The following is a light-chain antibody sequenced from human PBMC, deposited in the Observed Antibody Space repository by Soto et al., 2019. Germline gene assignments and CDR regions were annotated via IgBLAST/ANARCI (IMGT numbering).Light chain of an antibody. CDR2: AAS. J-gene: IGKJ2*01. CDR1: QSLSAS. CDR3: RQRDRFSHS. V-gene: IGKV1-39*01. Sequence: DVQMTQSPSSLSASVGDRVTITCRTSQSLSASLNWYQQKPGKTPKLLIYAASSLQSGVPSSFSGSGTGTHCTLPISSRQPEDSATSYRRQRDRFSHSFGHGTKWEIK.